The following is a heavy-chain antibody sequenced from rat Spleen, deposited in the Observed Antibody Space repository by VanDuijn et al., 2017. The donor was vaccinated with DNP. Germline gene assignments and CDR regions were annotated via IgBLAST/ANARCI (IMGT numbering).Heavy chain of an antibody. CDR1: GFTFSNYG. CDR2: IFTNGDNT. J-gene: IGHJ3*01. V-gene: IGHV5S13*01. CDR3: TRGANWEGNWFAY. D-gene: IGHD5-1*01. Sequence: EVQLVESGGGLVQPGRSLKLSCTASGFTFSNYGMAWVRQAPTKGLEWVAAIFTNGDNTYYRDSVKGRFTISRDDAKSTLYLQRNSLRSEDTATYYCTRGANWEGNWFAYWGQGTLVTVSS.